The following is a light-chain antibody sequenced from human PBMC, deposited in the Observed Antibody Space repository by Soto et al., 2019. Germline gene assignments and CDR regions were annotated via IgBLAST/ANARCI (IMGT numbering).Light chain of an antibody. CDR3: QSYDYTLSHVV. Sequence: QSVLTQPPSVSGAPGQRVTIPCTGSNSNIGSFYDVHWYQQLPGTVPKLLIYGDNNRPSGVPDRFSGSKSGTSASLAITGLQAQDSPDYSCQSYDYTLSHVVVGGGTNPPVL. CDR2: GDN. V-gene: IGLV1-40*01. J-gene: IGLJ2*01. CDR1: NSNIGSFYD.